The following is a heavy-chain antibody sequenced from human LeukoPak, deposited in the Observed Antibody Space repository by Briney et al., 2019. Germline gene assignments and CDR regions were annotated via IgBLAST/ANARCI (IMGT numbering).Heavy chain of an antibody. V-gene: IGHV3-21*04. CDR2: ISSSSSYI. Sequence: GGSLRLSCAASGFTFSSYSMNWVRQAPGKGLEWVSSISSSSSYIYYADSVKGRFTISRDNAKNSLYLQMNSLRAEDTAVYYCARALDGIWYFDLWGRGTLVTVSS. D-gene: IGHD6-19*01. J-gene: IGHJ2*01. CDR3: ARALDGIWYFDL. CDR1: GFTFSSYS.